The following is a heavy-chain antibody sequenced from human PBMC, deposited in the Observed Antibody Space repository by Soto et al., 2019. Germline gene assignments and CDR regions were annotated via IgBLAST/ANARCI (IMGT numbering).Heavy chain of an antibody. J-gene: IGHJ6*02. V-gene: IGHV5-10-1*01. CDR3: ARHVGGYDFWGGYYKLVGYYYGMDV. D-gene: IGHD3-3*01. CDR2: IDPSDSYT. Sequence: GESLKISCKGSGYSFTSYWLSWVRQMPGKGLEWMGRIDPSDSYTNYSPSFQGHVTISADKSISTAYLQWSSLKASDTAMYYCARHVGGYDFWGGYYKLVGYYYGMDVWGQGTTVTVSS. CDR1: GYSFTSYW.